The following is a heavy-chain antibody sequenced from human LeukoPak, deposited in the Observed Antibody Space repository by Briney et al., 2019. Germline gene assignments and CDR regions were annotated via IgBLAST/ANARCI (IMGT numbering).Heavy chain of an antibody. CDR3: ARDPSDTVTDGYFDY. CDR2: ISSSGSTI. Sequence: PGGSLRLSCAASGFTFSSYEMNWVRQAPGKGLEWVSYISSSGSTIYYADSVKGRFTISRDNAKNSLYLQMNSLRAEDTAVYYCARDPSDTVTDGYFDYWGQGTLVTVSS. J-gene: IGHJ4*02. CDR1: GFTFSSYE. V-gene: IGHV3-48*03. D-gene: IGHD4-17*01.